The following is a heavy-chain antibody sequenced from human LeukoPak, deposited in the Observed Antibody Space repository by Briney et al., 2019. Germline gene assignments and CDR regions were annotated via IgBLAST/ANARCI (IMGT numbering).Heavy chain of an antibody. V-gene: IGHV1-18*01. CDR2: ISAYNGNT. J-gene: IGHJ4*02. CDR1: GYTFTSYG. D-gene: IGHD3-9*01. CDR3: ARNILTGLCPDY. Sequence: ASVKVSCKASGYTFTSYGISWVRQAPGQGLEWMGWISAYNGNTNYAQKLQGRVTMTTDTSTSTAYMELRSLKSDDTAVYYCARNILTGLCPDYWGQGTLVTVSS.